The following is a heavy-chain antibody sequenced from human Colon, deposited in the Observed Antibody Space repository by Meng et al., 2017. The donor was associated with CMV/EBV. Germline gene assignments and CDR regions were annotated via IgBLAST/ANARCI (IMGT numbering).Heavy chain of an antibody. J-gene: IGHJ6*02. V-gene: IGHV5-51*01. D-gene: IGHD2-8*01. CDR2: MYPGDSDT. CDR1: GYSFTSYW. Sequence: GESLKISCKGSGYSFTSYWIGWVRQMPGKGLEWMGIMYPGDSDTKYSPSFQGQVTISADKSISTAYLQWSSLKASDTATYYCARLGYCTTSACAGANGYFYGMDVWGQGTTVTVSS. CDR3: ARLGYCTTSACAGANGYFYGMDV.